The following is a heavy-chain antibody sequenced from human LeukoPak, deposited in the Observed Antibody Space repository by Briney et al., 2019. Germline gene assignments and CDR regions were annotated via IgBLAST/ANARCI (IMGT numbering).Heavy chain of an antibody. CDR3: ARDPYYYDSSGWPTRYYYYYGMDV. CDR2: MNPNSGNT. CDR1: GYTFTSYD. V-gene: IGHV1-8*03. J-gene: IGHJ6*02. D-gene: IGHD3-22*01. Sequence: ASVKVSCKASGYTFTSYDINWVRQATGQGLEWMGWMNPNSGNTGYAQKFQGRVTITRNTSISTAYMELSSLRSEDTAVYYCARDPYYYDSSGWPTRYYYYYGMDVWGQGTTVTVSS.